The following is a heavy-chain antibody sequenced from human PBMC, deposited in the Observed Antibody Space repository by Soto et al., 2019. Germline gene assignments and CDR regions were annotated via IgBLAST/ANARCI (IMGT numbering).Heavy chain of an antibody. J-gene: IGHJ4*02. Sequence: GASVKVSCKASGYTFTSYGISWVRQAPGQGLEWMGWISAYNGNTNYAQKLQGRVTMTTDTSTSTAYMELRSLRSDDTAVYYCATGPSHSSGYYKVDYWGQGTLVTVSS. CDR1: GYTFTSYG. D-gene: IGHD3-22*01. CDR2: ISAYNGNT. CDR3: ATGPSHSSGYYKVDY. V-gene: IGHV1-18*01.